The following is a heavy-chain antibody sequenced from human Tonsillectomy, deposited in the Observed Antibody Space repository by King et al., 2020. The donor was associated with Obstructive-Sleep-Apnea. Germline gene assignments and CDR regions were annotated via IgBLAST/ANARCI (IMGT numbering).Heavy chain of an antibody. CDR3: ARLKTYSSGWYGGFDY. J-gene: IGHJ4*02. D-gene: IGHD6-19*01. Sequence: VQLVESGAEVKKPGESLKISCKGSGYSFTSYWIGWVRQMPGKGLEWMGIIYPGDSDTRYSPSFQGQVTISADKSISTAYLQWSSLKASDTAMYYCARLKTYSSGWYGGFDYWGQGTLVTVSS. V-gene: IGHV5-51*01. CDR1: GYSFTSYW. CDR2: IYPGDSDT.